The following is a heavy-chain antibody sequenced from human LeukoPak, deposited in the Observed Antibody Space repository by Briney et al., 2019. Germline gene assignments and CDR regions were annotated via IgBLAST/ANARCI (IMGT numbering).Heavy chain of an antibody. CDR2: ISGSGGST. J-gene: IGHJ4*02. CDR3: AREWLRFLDPVY. CDR1: GFTFSSYA. D-gene: IGHD3-3*01. V-gene: IGHV3-23*01. Sequence: GGSLRLSCAASGFTFSSYAMSWVRQAPGKGLEWVSAISGSGGSTYYADSVKGRFTISRDNAKNSLYLQMNSLRAEDTAVYYCAREWLRFLDPVYWGQGTLVTVSS.